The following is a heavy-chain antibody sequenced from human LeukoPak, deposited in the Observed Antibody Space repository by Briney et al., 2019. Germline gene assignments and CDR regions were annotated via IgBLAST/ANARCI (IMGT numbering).Heavy chain of an antibody. CDR1: GYTLTELS. CDR2: FDPEDGET. Sequence: ASVKVSCKVSGYTLTELSMHWVRQAPGKGLEWMGGFDPEDGETIYAQKLQGRITMTRDTSTVYMELSSLRSEDTAVYYCAREGVAGTGLDYWGQGTLVTVSS. J-gene: IGHJ4*02. V-gene: IGHV1-24*01. D-gene: IGHD6-13*01. CDR3: AREGVAGTGLDY.